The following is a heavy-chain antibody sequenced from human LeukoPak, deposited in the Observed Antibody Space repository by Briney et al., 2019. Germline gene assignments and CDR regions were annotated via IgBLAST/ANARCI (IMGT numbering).Heavy chain of an antibody. J-gene: IGHJ3*01. CDR1: GFTFSDYF. Sequence: GGSLRLSCVTSGFTFSDYFMNWIRQAPGKGLEWVGFIRSKAFGGTTDYAASVKGRFTISRDDSKSIAYLQINSLKTEDTAVYYCSRRFGESSGDAFDLWGQGTMVTVSS. V-gene: IGHV3-49*03. CDR3: SRRFGESSGDAFDL. D-gene: IGHD3-10*01. CDR2: IRSKAFGGTT.